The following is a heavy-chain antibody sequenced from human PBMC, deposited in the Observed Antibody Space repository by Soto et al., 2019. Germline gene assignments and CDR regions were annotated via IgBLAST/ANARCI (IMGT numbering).Heavy chain of an antibody. D-gene: IGHD3-16*01. V-gene: IGHV1-18*01. CDR3: ARMGDVPYYYYGMDV. CDR1: GYTFTSYG. J-gene: IGHJ6*02. Sequence: QVQLVQSGAEVKKPGASVKVSCKASGYTFTSYGFSWVRQAPGQGLEWMGWINAYNGDTNYAQNLQGRVTMTTDTSMHTAYLALRSLRSDDTAVYYCARMGDVPYYYYGMDVWGQGTTVTVSS. CDR2: INAYNGDT.